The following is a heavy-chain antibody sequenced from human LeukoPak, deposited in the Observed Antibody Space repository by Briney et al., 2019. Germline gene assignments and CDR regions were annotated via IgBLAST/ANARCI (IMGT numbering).Heavy chain of an antibody. V-gene: IGHV3-33*06. Sequence: PGGSLRLSCTASGFTFSHYAMHWVRQAPGKGLEWVAVIWNDGSDKYYGDSVKGRFTISRDNSKKTVHLQLSSLRVEDTAVYYCAKDAERGFDFSNSLQSWGQGTLVTVSS. CDR1: GFTFSHYA. J-gene: IGHJ4*02. CDR2: IWNDGSDK. CDR3: AKDAERGFDFSNSLQS. D-gene: IGHD4-11*01.